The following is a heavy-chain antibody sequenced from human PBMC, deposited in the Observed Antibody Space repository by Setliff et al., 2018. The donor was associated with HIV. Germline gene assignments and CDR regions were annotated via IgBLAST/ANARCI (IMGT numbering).Heavy chain of an antibody. CDR2: IGGRGSTI. D-gene: IGHD6-13*01. CDR1: GFTLSHYS. Sequence: GGSLRLSCAASGFTLSHYSMNWVRQAPGKGLEWVSYIGGRGSTIYYADSVKGRFTISRDNSKKTLYLQMNSLRGEDTAVYYCAKNLYTSRWSPLDYWGQGTLVTVSS. V-gene: IGHV3-48*01. CDR3: AKNLYTSRWSPLDY. J-gene: IGHJ4*02.